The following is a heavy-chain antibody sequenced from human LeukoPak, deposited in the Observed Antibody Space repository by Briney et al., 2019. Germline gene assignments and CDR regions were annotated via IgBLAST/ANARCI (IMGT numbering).Heavy chain of an antibody. Sequence: ASVKVSCKASGYTFTDYYMHWVRQAPGQGLEWMGWINPNSGGTNYAQKFQGRVTMTRDTSISTAYMKLSRLGSDDTAVYYCASTIVVLTAGAFDYWGQGTLVTVSS. CDR1: GYTFTDYY. J-gene: IGHJ4*02. D-gene: IGHD2-21*02. V-gene: IGHV1-2*02. CDR3: ASTIVVLTAGAFDY. CDR2: INPNSGGT.